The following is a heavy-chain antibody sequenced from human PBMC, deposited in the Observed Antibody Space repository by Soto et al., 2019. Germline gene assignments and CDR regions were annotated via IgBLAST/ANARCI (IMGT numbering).Heavy chain of an antibody. Sequence: PSETLSLTCTVSGGSISSGDYYWSWIRQPPGKGLEWIGYIYYSGSTYYNPSLKSRVTMSVDTSKNQFSLKLSSVTAADTAVYYCAREDCSGGSCYLGYWGQGTLVTVSS. CDR1: GGSISSGDYY. D-gene: IGHD2-15*01. CDR2: IYYSGST. J-gene: IGHJ4*02. CDR3: AREDCSGGSCYLGY. V-gene: IGHV4-30-4*01.